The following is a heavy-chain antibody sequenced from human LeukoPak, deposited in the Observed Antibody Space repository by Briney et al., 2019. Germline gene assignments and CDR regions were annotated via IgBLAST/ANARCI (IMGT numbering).Heavy chain of an antibody. J-gene: IGHJ4*02. CDR1: GGSISSYY. V-gene: IGHV4-59*12. Sequence: PSETLSLTCTVSGGSISSYYWSWIRQSPGKGLEWIGYIYYSGSTNYNPSLKSRVTISVDTSKNQFSLKLSSVTAADTAVYYCARRVEGKYWEKGFDYWGQGTLVTVSS. CDR2: IYYSGST. D-gene: IGHD1-26*01. CDR3: ARRVEGKYWEKGFDY.